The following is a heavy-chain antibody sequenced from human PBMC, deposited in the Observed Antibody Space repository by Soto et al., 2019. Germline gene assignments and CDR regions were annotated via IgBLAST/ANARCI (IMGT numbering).Heavy chain of an antibody. CDR1: GGSISSNNYY. V-gene: IGHV4-39*07. Sequence: SETLSLTCTVSGGSISSNNYYWGWIRQPPGKGLEWIGSIYYSGSTYYNPSLKSRLTISVDTSKNQFSLKLSSVTAADTAVYYCARGKLLWFGGGGVYYYYYGMDVWGQGTTVTVSS. D-gene: IGHD3-10*01. CDR3: ARGKLLWFGGGGVYYYYYGMDV. CDR2: IYYSGST. J-gene: IGHJ6*02.